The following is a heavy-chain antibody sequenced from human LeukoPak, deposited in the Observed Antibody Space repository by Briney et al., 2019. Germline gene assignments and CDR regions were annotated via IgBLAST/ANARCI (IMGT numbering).Heavy chain of an antibody. V-gene: IGHV3-53*01. Sequence: GGPLRLSCAASGFTVSNSYMSWVRQAPGKGLEWVSVLYSGGGAYYTDSVRGRFTISRDSSKNTLYLQMNSLRADDTAVYYCVGQTHKDYWGQGTLVTVSS. J-gene: IGHJ4*02. CDR1: GFTVSNSY. CDR2: LYSGGGA. CDR3: VGQTHKDY.